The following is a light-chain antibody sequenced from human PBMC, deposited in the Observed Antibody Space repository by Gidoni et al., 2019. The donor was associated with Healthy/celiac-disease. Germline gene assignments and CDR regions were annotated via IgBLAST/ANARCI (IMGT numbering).Light chain of an antibody. Sequence: EIVLTQSPATLSLSPGARATLSCRASQGVSSYLAWYQQKPGQAPRLLIYDASNRATGIPARFSGSGSGTDFTLTISSLEPEDFAVYYCQQRSNWPPRVTFXPXTKVDIK. J-gene: IGKJ3*01. CDR2: DAS. CDR3: QQRSNWPPRVT. V-gene: IGKV3-11*01. CDR1: QGVSSY.